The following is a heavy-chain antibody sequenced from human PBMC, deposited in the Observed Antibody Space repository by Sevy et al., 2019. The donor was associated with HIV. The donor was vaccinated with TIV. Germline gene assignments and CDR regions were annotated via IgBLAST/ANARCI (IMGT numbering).Heavy chain of an antibody. CDR1: GFTFSSYW. J-gene: IGHJ4*02. D-gene: IGHD3-3*01. CDR2: IKQDGSEK. Sequence: GGSLRLSCAASGFTFSSYWMSWVRQAPGKGLEWVANIKQDGSEKDYVYSVKGRFTISRDNAKNSLYLQMNSLRAEDTAVYYCARTPTIFGARASGYYDFDYWGQGTLVTVSS. V-gene: IGHV3-7*01. CDR3: ARTPTIFGARASGYYDFDY.